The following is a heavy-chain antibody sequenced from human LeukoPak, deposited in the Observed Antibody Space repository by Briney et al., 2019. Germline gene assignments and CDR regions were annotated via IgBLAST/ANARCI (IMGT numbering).Heavy chain of an antibody. CDR2: IYPGDSDT. D-gene: IGHD5-24*01. CDR1: GYSFTSYW. CDR3: ARHVRLSRWLQCSAFDI. V-gene: IGHV5-51*01. J-gene: IGHJ3*02. Sequence: GESLKTSCKGSGYSFTSYWIGWVRQMPGKGLEWMGIIYPGDSDTRYSPSFQGQVTISADKSISTAYLQWSSLKASDTAMYYCARHVRLSRWLQCSAFDIWGQGTMVTVSS.